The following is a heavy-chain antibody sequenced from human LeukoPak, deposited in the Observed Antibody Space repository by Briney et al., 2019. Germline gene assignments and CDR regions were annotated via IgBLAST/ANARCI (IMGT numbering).Heavy chain of an antibody. CDR2: INHSGST. D-gene: IGHD3-22*01. Sequence: SETLSLTCAVYGGSFSGYYWSWIRQPPGKGLEWIGEINHSGSTNYNPSLKSRVTISVDTSKDQFSLKLSSVTAADTAVYYCARGYDSDAFDIWGQGTMVTVSS. J-gene: IGHJ3*02. CDR3: ARGYDSDAFDI. V-gene: IGHV4-34*01. CDR1: GGSFSGYY.